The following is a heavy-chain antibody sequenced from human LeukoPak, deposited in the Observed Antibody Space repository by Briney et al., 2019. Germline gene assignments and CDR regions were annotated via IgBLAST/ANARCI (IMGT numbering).Heavy chain of an antibody. CDR2: IYYSGST. D-gene: IGHD3-10*01. V-gene: IGHV4-39*07. CDR3: ASSDYYGSGSYYYYGMDV. Sequence: SQTLSLTCTVSGGSISSSSYYRGWIRQPPGKGLEWIGSIYYSGSTYYNPSLKSRVTISVDTSKNQFSLKLSSVTAADTAVYYCASSDYYGSGSYYYYGMDVWGQGTTVTVSS. J-gene: IGHJ6*02. CDR1: GGSISSSSYY.